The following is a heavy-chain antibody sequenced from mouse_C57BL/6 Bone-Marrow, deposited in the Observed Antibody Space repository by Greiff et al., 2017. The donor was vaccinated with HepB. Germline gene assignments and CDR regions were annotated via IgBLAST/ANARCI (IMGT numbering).Heavy chain of an antibody. CDR2: ISTGGGST. D-gene: IGHD1-1*01. CDR1: GFTFSDYY. Sequence: EVKLMESGGGLVQPGGSLKLSCAASGFTFSDYYMYWVRQTPEKRLEWVAYISTGGGSTYYPDTVKGRFTISRDNAKNTLYLQMSRLRSEDTAMYYCARLRFTPITTGVVHWYFDVWGTGTTVTVSS. J-gene: IGHJ1*03. V-gene: IGHV5-12*01. CDR3: ARLRFTPITTGVVHWYFDV.